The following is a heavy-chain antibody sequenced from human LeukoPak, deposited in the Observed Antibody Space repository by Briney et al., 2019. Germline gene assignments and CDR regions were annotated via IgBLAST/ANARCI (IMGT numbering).Heavy chain of an antibody. CDR3: ARDASGWMYYFDY. J-gene: IGHJ4*02. Sequence: ASVKVSCKASGYTFISYYMHWVRQAPGQGLEWMGIINPSGGVTTYAQKFQGRVTMTRDTSTSTVYMELSSLRSEDTAVYYCARDASGWMYYFDYWGQGTLVTVSS. D-gene: IGHD6-19*01. V-gene: IGHV1-46*01. CDR2: INPSGGVT. CDR1: GYTFISYY.